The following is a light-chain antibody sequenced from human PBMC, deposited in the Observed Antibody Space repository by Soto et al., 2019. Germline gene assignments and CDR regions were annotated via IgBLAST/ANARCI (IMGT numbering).Light chain of an antibody. CDR2: GAS. CDR3: QQYNNWPGT. J-gene: IGKJ2*02. V-gene: IGKV3-15*01. CDR1: QSVGSD. Sequence: EIVMTQSPATLSVSPGERATLSCRASQSVGSDLAWYQQKPGQAPRLVIYGASTRATGIPARFSGSGSGTEFTLTISSLQSEDFAVYYCQQYNNWPGTFGQGTKLEIK.